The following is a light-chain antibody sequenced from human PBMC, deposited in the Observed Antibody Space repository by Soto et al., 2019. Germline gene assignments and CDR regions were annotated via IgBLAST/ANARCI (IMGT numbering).Light chain of an antibody. Sequence: NFMLTQPHSVSESPGKTVTISCTRSSGTIASNYVQWCQQRPGSAPTTVIYENNQRPSGVPDRFSGSIDSSSNSASLTISGLRSEDEADYYCKSYDPDILIFGGGTKVTVL. CDR2: ENN. CDR1: SGTIASNY. V-gene: IGLV6-57*04. CDR3: KSYDPDILI. J-gene: IGLJ2*01.